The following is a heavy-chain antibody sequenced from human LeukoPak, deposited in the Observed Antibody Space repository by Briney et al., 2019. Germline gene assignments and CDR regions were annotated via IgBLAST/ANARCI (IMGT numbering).Heavy chain of an antibody. Sequence: TSETLSLTCTVSGGSISSYYWSWIRQPPGKGLEWIGYIYYSGSTNYNPSLKSRVTISVDTSKNQFSLKLSSVTAADTAVYYCARLVRYYDILTGYYFDAFDIWGQGTMVTVSS. CDR2: IYYSGST. CDR1: GGSISSYY. V-gene: IGHV4-59*08. D-gene: IGHD3-9*01. CDR3: ARLVRYYDILTGYYFDAFDI. J-gene: IGHJ3*02.